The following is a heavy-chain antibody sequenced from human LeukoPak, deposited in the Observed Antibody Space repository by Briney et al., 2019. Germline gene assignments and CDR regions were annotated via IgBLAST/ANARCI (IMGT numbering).Heavy chain of an antibody. CDR1: GFTFDDYG. Sequence: GGSLRLSCAASGFTFDDYGMSWLRQAPGKGLEWVSGINWNGGSKGYADSVKGRFTISRDNAKNSLYLQMNSLRAEDTALYYCARDVLRFCSSTSCYASWSYWGQGTLVTVSS. CDR2: INWNGGSK. D-gene: IGHD2-2*01. V-gene: IGHV3-20*04. CDR3: ARDVLRFCSSTSCYASWSY. J-gene: IGHJ4*02.